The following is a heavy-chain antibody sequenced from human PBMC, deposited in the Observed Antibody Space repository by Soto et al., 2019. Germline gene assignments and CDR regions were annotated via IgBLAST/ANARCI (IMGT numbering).Heavy chain of an antibody. V-gene: IGHV4-4*02. CDR2: IYHSGST. D-gene: IGHD2-8*02. CDR3: ARRSVTYWYYFDY. Sequence: PSETLSLTCGVSGGSNSSRNWWSWVRQPPGKGLEWTGEIYHSGSTNYNPSLKSLGTISVDKSKNQFSLKLNSVTAADTAVYYCARRSVTYWYYFDYWGQGTLVT. CDR1: GGSNSSRNW. J-gene: IGHJ4*02.